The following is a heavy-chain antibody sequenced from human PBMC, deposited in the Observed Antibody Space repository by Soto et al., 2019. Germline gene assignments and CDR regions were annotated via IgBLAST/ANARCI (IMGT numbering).Heavy chain of an antibody. CDR1: GVAVSTYE. V-gene: IGHV4-4*07. Sequence: XTLSLPCTVSGVAVSTYEWTWIRQPAGKGLEWIGRIYSSGSTKYNPSLQSRGTMSLDTYNNQFSLRMTSLTAADTAVYYCARGQRFSDWFDPWGQGTLGTVSS. CDR2: IYSSGST. D-gene: IGHD3-3*01. CDR3: ARGQRFSDWFDP. J-gene: IGHJ5*02.